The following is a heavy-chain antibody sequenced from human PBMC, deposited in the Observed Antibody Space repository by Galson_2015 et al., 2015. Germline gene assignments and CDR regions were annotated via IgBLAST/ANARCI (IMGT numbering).Heavy chain of an antibody. D-gene: IGHD2-15*01. Sequence: SLRLCCAASGFTFGDYDMSWFRQAPGKGLEWVSYISSGGSSINHAEFVKGRFTISRDNAKNSQYLQMNSLRAEDTAVYYCAREGGAAKEFDYWGQGTLVTVSS. J-gene: IGHJ4*02. CDR3: AREGGAAKEFDY. CDR2: ISSGGSSI. CDR1: GFTFGDYD. V-gene: IGHV3-11*01.